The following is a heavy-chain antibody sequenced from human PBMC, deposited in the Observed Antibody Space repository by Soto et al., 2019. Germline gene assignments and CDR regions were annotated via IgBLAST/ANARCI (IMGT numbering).Heavy chain of an antibody. D-gene: IGHD3-22*01. CDR3: ARSSFDYYDSSGYIYFDY. CDR2: IFSNDEK. CDR1: GFSLSNARMG. J-gene: IGHJ4*02. V-gene: IGHV2-26*01. Sequence: QVTLKESGPVLVKPTETLTLTCTVSGFSLSNARMGVSWIRQPPGKALEWLAHIFSNDEKSYSTSLKSRLTISKDTSKSQVVLTMNNMDPVDTATYYCARSSFDYYDSSGYIYFDYWGQGTLVTVSS.